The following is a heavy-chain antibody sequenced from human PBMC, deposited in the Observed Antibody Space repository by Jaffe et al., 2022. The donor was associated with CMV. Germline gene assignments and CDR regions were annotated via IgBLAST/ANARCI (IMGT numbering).Heavy chain of an antibody. J-gene: IGHJ1*01. V-gene: IGHV1-18*01. CDR3: ARDRFLGVGVWAPEYFQH. CDR1: GYTFTNYG. CDR2: INTYDGGT. D-gene: IGHD2-8*01. Sequence: QVQLVQSGTEVKKPGASVKVSCKASGYTFTNYGLSWVRQAPGQGLEWMGCINTYDGGTQYVQNFQGRVTMTTDTATRTAYMELRSLRSDDTAVYYCARDRFLGVGVWAPEYFQHWGQGTLVTVSS.